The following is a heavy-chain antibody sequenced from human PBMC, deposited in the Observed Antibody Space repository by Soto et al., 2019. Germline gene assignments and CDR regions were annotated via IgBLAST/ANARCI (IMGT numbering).Heavy chain of an antibody. CDR1: GDSVSSNSAA. V-gene: IGHV6-1*01. D-gene: IGHD6-13*01. CDR2: TYYRSKWYN. CDR3: ARAPGPDSSWHWRGWFDP. Sequence: PSQTLSLTCAISGDSVSSNSAAWNWIRQSPSRGLEWLGRTYYRSKWYNDYAVSVKSRITINPDTSKNQFSLQLNSVTPEDTAVYYCARAPGPDSSWHWRGWFDPWGQGTLVTVSS. J-gene: IGHJ5*02.